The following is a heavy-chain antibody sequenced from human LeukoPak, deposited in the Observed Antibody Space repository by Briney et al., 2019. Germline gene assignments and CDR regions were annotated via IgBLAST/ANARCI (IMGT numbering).Heavy chain of an antibody. J-gene: IGHJ4*02. CDR2: IIPIFGTA. CDR3: AREGVGAVAGTFDY. V-gene: IGHV1-69*13. CDR1: GGTFSSYA. D-gene: IGHD6-19*01. Sequence: ASVKVSCKASGGTFSSYAISWVRQAPGQGLEWMGGIIPIFGTANYAQKFQGRVTITADESTSTAYMELSSLRSDDTAVYYCAREGVGAVAGTFDYWGQGALVTVSS.